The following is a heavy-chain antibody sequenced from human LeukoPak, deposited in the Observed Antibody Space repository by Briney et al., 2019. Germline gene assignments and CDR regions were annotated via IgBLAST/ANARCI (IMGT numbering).Heavy chain of an antibody. J-gene: IGHJ4*02. CDR1: GLTFSGSA. Sequence: PGGSLRLSCAASGLTFSGSAMSWVRQAPGKGLEWVSLISGSGNSTYYADSVKGRFTISRDNSKNTLYLQMNSLGAEDTAVYYCAKVLVLVSANRYYFDYWGQGTLVTVSS. D-gene: IGHD2-15*01. CDR2: ISGSGNST. V-gene: IGHV3-23*01. CDR3: AKVLVLVSANRYYFDY.